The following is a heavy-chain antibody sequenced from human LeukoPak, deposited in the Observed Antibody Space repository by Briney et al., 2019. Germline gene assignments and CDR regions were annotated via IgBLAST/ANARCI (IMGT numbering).Heavy chain of an antibody. CDR3: AKDGGYDFWSGYPIDY. CDR1: GFTFSNYW. CDR2: IRYDGSNK. J-gene: IGHJ4*02. Sequence: PGGSLRLSCAAPGFTFSNYWMRWVRQAPGKGLERVAFIRYDGSNKYYADSVKGRFTISRDNSKNTLYLQMNSLRAEDTAVYYCAKDGGYDFWSGYPIDYWGQGTLVTVSS. V-gene: IGHV3-30*02. D-gene: IGHD3-3*01.